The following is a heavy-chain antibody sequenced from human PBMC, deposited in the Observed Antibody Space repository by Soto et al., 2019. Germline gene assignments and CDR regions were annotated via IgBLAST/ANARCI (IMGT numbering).Heavy chain of an antibody. D-gene: IGHD2-21*02. CDR2: INPSGGST. Sequence: GASVKVSFKASGYIFTTYYIHWVRQAPGQGLEWMGIINPSGGSTSYTQKFQDRVTMSRDTSTRTLYMELRSLRSDDTAVYYCARDRRAYCGGDCYPDYWGQGTLVTAPQ. CDR1: GYIFTTYY. V-gene: IGHV1-46*01. J-gene: IGHJ4*02. CDR3: ARDRRAYCGGDCYPDY.